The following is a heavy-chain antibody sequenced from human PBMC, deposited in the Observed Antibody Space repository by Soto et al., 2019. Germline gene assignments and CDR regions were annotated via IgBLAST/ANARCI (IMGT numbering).Heavy chain of an antibody. J-gene: IGHJ5*02. D-gene: IGHD3-9*01. V-gene: IGHV3-13*01. CDR3: ARGGYDILSGPHNWCDP. Sequence: EVQLVESGGGLVQPGGSLRLSCAASGFTFSSYDMHWVRQATGKGLEWASAFGTAGDTDYPGSVKGRFTISRENAKNSLYIQMSGLGADHTAVYYCARGGYDILSGPHNWCDPWGEGTIVPVSS. CDR1: GFTFSSYD. CDR2: FGTAGDT.